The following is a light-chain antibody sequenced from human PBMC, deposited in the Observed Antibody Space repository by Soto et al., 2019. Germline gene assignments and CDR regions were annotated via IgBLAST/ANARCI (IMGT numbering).Light chain of an antibody. Sequence: DIQMTQTPATLSASVGDRFTITCRASQSVSSWLAWYQQKPGNXPKXXIKDASTLMGGVPSRFGGSGSGTEVTITISSLQPDDVETYYCQQYKSYLYTFGQGTRLEIK. CDR3: QQYKSYLYT. CDR1: QSVSSW. CDR2: DAS. V-gene: IGKV1-5*01. J-gene: IGKJ5*01.